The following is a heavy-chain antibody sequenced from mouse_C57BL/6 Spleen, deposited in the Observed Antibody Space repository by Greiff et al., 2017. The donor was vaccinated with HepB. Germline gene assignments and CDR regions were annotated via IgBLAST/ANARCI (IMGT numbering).Heavy chain of an antibody. J-gene: IGHJ1*03. CDR2: IDPSDSYT. CDR3: ARGTTVVAHWYFDV. V-gene: IGHV1-59*01. CDR1: GYTFTSYW. Sequence: VKLLESGAELVRPGTSVKLSCKASGYTFTSYWMHWVKQRPGQGLEWIGVIDPSDSYTNYNQKFKGKATLTVDTSSSTAYMQLSSLTSEDSAVYYCARGTTVVAHWYFDVWGTGTTVTVSS. D-gene: IGHD1-1*01.